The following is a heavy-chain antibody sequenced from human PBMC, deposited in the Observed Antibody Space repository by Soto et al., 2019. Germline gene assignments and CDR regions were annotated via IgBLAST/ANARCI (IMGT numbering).Heavy chain of an antibody. Sequence: QVRLVQSGAEVKKPGSSVKVSCKAFGYTFTSYGISWVRQAPGQGLEWMGWISAYNGNTNDAQKLQSRATMTTDTSASTAYMALRSLRSDDTAVYYCVRATVTNLVYWGQGTLVTVSS. CDR2: ISAYNGNT. CDR3: VRATVTNLVY. V-gene: IGHV1-18*01. D-gene: IGHD4-17*01. J-gene: IGHJ4*02. CDR1: GYTFTSYG.